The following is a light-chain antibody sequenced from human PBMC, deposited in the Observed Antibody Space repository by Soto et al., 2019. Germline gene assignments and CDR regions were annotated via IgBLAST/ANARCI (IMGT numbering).Light chain of an antibody. CDR2: DAS. CDR3: QQYNSYSRT. Sequence: DIHMTQSPSPLPASVGDRVTITCRASQSISNWLAWYQQKPGKAPNLLIYDASSLQSGVPSRFSGSGSGTEFTLTISSLQPDDFATYYCQQYNSYSRTFGQGTKVDIK. V-gene: IGKV1-5*01. CDR1: QSISNW. J-gene: IGKJ1*01.